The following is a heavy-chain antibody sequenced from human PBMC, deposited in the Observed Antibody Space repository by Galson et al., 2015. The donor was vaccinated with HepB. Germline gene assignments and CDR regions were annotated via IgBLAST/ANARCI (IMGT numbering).Heavy chain of an antibody. D-gene: IGHD5-12*01. CDR1: GLAFSEYY. J-gene: IGHJ4*02. Sequence: LRLSCAASGLAFSEYYMSWIRQAPGKGLEWVSYISSSSTYTKYADPVKGRFTISRDNAKNSVYLQMNSLRAEDTAVYYCARARNRGGYSGYDFGYWGQGTLVTVSS. CDR2: ISSSSTYT. V-gene: IGHV3-11*06. CDR3: ARARNRGGYSGYDFGY.